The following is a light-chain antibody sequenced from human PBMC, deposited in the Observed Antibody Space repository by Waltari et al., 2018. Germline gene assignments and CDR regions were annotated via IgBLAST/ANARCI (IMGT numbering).Light chain of an antibody. CDR1: QSISTF. CDR3: QHSYNIPVT. CDR2: AAS. V-gene: IGKV1-39*01. J-gene: IGKJ4*01. Sequence: DIQMTQSPSSLSASVRERVTITCPASQSISTFLNWYQQKPGKAPRLLIHAASRLQSGVPSRFSGSGSGTEFTLTISSLQVEDFATYYCQHSYNIPVTFGGGTRVEIK.